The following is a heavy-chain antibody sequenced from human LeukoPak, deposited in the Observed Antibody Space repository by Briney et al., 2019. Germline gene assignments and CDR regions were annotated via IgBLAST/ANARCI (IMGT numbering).Heavy chain of an antibody. Sequence: SVKVSCKASGGTFSSYAISWVRQAPGQGLEWMGRIIPIFGTANYAQKFQGRVTITTDESMSTAYMELSSLRSEDTAVYYCARSENYDFWSGDAFDYWGQGTLVTVSS. V-gene: IGHV1-69*05. J-gene: IGHJ4*02. CDR3: ARSENYDFWSGDAFDY. CDR2: IIPIFGTA. D-gene: IGHD3-3*01. CDR1: GGTFSSYA.